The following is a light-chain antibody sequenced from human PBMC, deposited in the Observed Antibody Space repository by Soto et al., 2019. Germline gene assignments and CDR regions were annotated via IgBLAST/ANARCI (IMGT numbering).Light chain of an antibody. J-gene: IGKJ1*01. CDR2: GAS. V-gene: IGKV1-5*01. Sequence: DILLTQSPSSLSSSPGDRATLTCRASQSVSRRLAWYQQKPGQAPKLLIYGASSRESGVPSRFSGSGSGTEFTLTISSLQSEDFTAYYCQQYNSYSRTFGQGTKVDIK. CDR3: QQYNSYSRT. CDR1: QSVSRR.